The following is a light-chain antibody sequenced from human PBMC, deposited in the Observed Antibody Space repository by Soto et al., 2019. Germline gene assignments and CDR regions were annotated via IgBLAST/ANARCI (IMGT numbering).Light chain of an antibody. CDR3: ETWDGNTRV. J-gene: IGLJ3*02. Sequence: QSVLTQSSSASASLGSSVKLTCTLSSGHSSYIIAWHQQQPGKAPRYLMRLEGSGSYNKGSGVPDRFSGSSSGADRYLTISHLQFEDEADYYCETWDGNTRVFAGGTKLTVL. CDR1: SGHSSYI. V-gene: IGLV4-60*02. CDR2: LEGSGSY.